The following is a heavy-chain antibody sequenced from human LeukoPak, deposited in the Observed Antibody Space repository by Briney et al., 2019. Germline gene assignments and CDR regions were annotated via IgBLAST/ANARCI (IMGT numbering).Heavy chain of an antibody. CDR3: ARLGYDFRYYYYMDV. J-gene: IGHJ6*03. CDR1: GFTFSSYS. V-gene: IGHV3-48*04. CDR2: ISSSGSTI. Sequence: PGGSLRLSCAASGFTFSSYSMNWVRQAPGKGLEWVSSISSSGSTIYYADSVKGRFTISRDNAKNSLYLQMNSLRAEDTAVYYCARLGYDFRYYYYMDVWGKGTTVTVSS. D-gene: IGHD3-3*01.